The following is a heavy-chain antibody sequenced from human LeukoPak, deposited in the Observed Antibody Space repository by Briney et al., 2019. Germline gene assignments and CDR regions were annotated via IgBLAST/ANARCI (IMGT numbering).Heavy chain of an antibody. D-gene: IGHD4-17*01. Sequence: GASVKVSCKASGGTFSSYAISWVRQAPGQGLEWMGGIIPIFGTANYAQKFQGRVTITADKSTSTAYMELSSLRSEDTAVYYCARDAYGDYVPYYYYMDVWGKGTTVTVSS. CDR2: IIPIFGTA. CDR3: ARDAYGDYVPYYYYMDV. J-gene: IGHJ6*03. CDR1: GGTFSSYA. V-gene: IGHV1-69*06.